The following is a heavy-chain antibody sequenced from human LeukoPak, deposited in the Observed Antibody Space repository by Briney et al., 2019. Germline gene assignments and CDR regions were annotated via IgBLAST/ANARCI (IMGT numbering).Heavy chain of an antibody. CDR1: GYTFTDYY. CDR3: TRDLLGGSGTFDP. D-gene: IGHD3-10*01. CDR2: INPNSGDT. J-gene: IGHJ5*02. V-gene: IGHV1-2*02. Sequence: ASVKVSCKASGYTFTDYYIHWVRQAPGQGLEWMGWINPNSGDTNSAQKFQGRVTMSRDTSINTAYMELSRLTSDDTAVYYCTRDLLGGSGTFDPWGQGTLVTVSS.